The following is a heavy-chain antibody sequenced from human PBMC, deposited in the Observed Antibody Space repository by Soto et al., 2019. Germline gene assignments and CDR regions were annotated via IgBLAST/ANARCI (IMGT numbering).Heavy chain of an antibody. D-gene: IGHD5-18*01. CDR3: VKDPSYGYRLFYMDV. J-gene: IGHJ6*03. CDR2: ISGSGGST. CDR1: GFSFSSYA. V-gene: IGHV3-23*01. Sequence: EVQLLESGGGLVQPGGSLRLSCAASGFSFSSYAMSWVRQAPGKGLEWVSGISGSGGSTYYADSVKGRFTISRDNSKNTLSLQMNSLRVEDTAVYYCVKDPSYGYRLFYMDVWGKGTTVTVSS.